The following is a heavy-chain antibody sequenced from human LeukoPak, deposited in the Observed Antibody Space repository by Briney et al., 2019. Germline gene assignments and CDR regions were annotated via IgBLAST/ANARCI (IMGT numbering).Heavy chain of an antibody. J-gene: IGHJ4*02. Sequence: PSETLSLTCTVAGDSISSYYWSWIRQPAGKGLERIGRIYPSGSTSYNPSLMSRVSMSADTSKNQLSLKLTSVTAADTAIYYCARSLVENTCFNHWGQGSLVTVSA. V-gene: IGHV4-4*07. CDR1: GDSISSYY. D-gene: IGHD1-26*01. CDR3: ARSLVENTCFNH. CDR2: IYPSGST.